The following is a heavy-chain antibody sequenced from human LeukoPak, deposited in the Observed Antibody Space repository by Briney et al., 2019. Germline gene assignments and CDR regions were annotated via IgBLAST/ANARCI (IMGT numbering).Heavy chain of an antibody. CDR3: AKSRPNTLCRDFDY. Sequence: GGSLRLSCAASGFTFSIHTMNWLRQPPGKGLEWVSVVIGSSDAPFSADYVKGHFTISSDNSQNPLYLQLNSRRAQGTAFHYCAKSRPNTLCRDFDYWGQGTLVTVSS. D-gene: IGHD2-2*02. J-gene: IGHJ4*02. V-gene: IGHV3-23*01. CDR2: VIGSSDAP. CDR1: GFTFSIHT.